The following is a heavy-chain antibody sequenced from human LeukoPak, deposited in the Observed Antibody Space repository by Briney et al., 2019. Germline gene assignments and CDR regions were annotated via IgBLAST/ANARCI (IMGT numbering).Heavy chain of an antibody. D-gene: IGHD3-16*01. Sequence: AGGSLRLSCAASGFTFSSYAMSWVRQAPGKGLEWVSAISGSGGSTYYADSVKGRFTISRDNSKNTLYLQMSSLRSEDTAVYYCATATSWGLDYWGQGTLVTVSS. CDR1: GFTFSSYA. J-gene: IGHJ4*02. V-gene: IGHV3-23*01. CDR2: ISGSGGST. CDR3: ATATSWGLDY.